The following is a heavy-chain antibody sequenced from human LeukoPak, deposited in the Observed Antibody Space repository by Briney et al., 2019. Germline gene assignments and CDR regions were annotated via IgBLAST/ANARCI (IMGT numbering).Heavy chain of an antibody. D-gene: IGHD1-14*01. CDR3: AKDPVLSRPFGWFDP. V-gene: IGHV3-23*01. CDR1: GFTVSSNA. CDR2: SNGGST. Sequence: GGSLRLSCAASGFTVSSNAMSWVRQAPGKGLEWVSASNGGSTYYADSVKGRFTISRDNSKNTVYLQMNSLRAEDTAVYYYAKDPVLSRPFGWFDPWGQGTLVTVSS. J-gene: IGHJ5*02.